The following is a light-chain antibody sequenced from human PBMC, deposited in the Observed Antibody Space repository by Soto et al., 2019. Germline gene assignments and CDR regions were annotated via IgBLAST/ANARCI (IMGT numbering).Light chain of an antibody. J-gene: IGLJ7*01. V-gene: IGLV2-23*02. CDR2: EVS. CDR3: CSYGGSRAV. CDR1: SSGVGSHNL. Sequence: QSALTQPASVSGSPGQSITISCTGTSSGVGSHNLVSWYQQHPGQAPKLMIYEVSKRPLGVSARFSASESGNTASLTISGLQAEDEADYSCCSYGGSRAVFGGGTQLTVL.